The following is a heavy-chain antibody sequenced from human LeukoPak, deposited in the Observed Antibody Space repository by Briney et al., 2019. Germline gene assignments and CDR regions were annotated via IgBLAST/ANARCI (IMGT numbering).Heavy chain of an antibody. V-gene: IGHV1-2*02. CDR2: INPNSGGT. J-gene: IGHJ3*02. CDR3: ARARYLTGSRDDAFDI. Sequence: ASVKVSCKASGYTFTGYYMHWVRQAPGQGLEWMGWINPNSGGTNYAQKFHGRVTMTRDTSISTAYMELSRLRSDDTAVYYCARARYLTGSRDDAFDIWGQGTVVTVSS. CDR1: GYTFTGYY. D-gene: IGHD1-26*01.